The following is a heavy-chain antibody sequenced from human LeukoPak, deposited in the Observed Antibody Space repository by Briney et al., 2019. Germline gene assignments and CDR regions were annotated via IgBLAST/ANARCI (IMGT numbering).Heavy chain of an antibody. CDR3: AKGALSPFDP. J-gene: IGHJ5*02. V-gene: IGHV3-33*06. Sequence: PGRSLRLSCAASGFTFSRYGLHWVRQAPGKGLEWVAVIWYDGTNKYYADSVKGRFTISRDNSKNTLSLQMNSLRAEDTAVYYCAKGALSPFDPWGQGTLVTVSS. CDR1: GFTFSRYG. D-gene: IGHD2-15*01. CDR2: IWYDGTNK.